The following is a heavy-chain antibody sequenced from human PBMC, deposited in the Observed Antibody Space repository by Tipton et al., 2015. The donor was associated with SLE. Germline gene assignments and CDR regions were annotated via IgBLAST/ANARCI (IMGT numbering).Heavy chain of an antibody. Sequence: TLSLTCTVSGGSISSHYWSWIRQPPGKGLEWTGCIYYSGTTDYNPSLKSRVTISVDTPNNLFTLQLTSVTAADTAIYYCARYDKGYESFDYWGHGSLFTLST. CDR3: ARYDKGYESFDY. J-gene: IGHJ4*03. V-gene: IGHV4-59*11. CDR1: GGSISSHY. D-gene: IGHD3-22*01. CDR2: IYYSGTT.